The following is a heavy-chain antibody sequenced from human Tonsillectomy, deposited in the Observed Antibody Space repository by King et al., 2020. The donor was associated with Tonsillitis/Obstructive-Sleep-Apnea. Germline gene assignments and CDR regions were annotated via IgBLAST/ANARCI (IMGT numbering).Heavy chain of an antibody. CDR3: AREWYSSPSRGDY. CDR2: ISSSSSYI. J-gene: IGHJ4*02. Sequence: VQLVESGGGLVKPGGSLRLSCAASGFTFSSYSMNWVRQAPGKGLEWVSSISSSSSYIYYADSVKGRFTISRDNAKNSLYLQMNSLRAEDTAVYYCAREWYSSPSRGDYWGQGTLVTVSS. D-gene: IGHD6-6*01. V-gene: IGHV3-21*01. CDR1: GFTFSSYS.